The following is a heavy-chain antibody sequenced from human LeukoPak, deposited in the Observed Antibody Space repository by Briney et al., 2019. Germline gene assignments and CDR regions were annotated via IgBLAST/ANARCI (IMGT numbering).Heavy chain of an antibody. CDR3: ASPGGAKYYDYVWGSYRYTESTFDY. CDR1: GGTFSSYA. J-gene: IGHJ4*02. Sequence: GASVKVSCKASGGTFSSYAISWVRQAPGQGLEWMGGIIPIFGTANYAQKFQGRVTITTDESTSTAYMELSSLRSEDTAVYYCASPGGAKYYDYVWGSYRYTESTFDYWGQGTLVTVSS. CDR2: IIPIFGTA. V-gene: IGHV1-69*05. D-gene: IGHD3-16*02.